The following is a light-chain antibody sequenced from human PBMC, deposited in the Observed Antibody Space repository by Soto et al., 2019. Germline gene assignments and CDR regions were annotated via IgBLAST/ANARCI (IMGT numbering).Light chain of an antibody. CDR1: SSDVGGYNY. J-gene: IGLJ3*02. CDR3: TSYTSSSTLVV. Sequence: QSALTQPASVSGSPGQSITISCTGTSSDVGGYNYVSWYQQHPGKAPKLIIYDVGIRPSGVSNRFSGSKSGNTASLTISGLQAEDEADYYCTSYTSSSTLVVFGGGTKVTVL. V-gene: IGLV2-14*03. CDR2: DVG.